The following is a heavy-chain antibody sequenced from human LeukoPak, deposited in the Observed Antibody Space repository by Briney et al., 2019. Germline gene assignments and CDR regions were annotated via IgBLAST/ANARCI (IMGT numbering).Heavy chain of an antibody. Sequence: SETLSLTCTVSGGSISSSSYYWRWIRQPPGKGLEWIGSFYNSGSTYYTPSLKSRITISVDTSKNQFSLNLSSVAAADPAVYSWARAYSNYRIAYWGGGPLVTVPS. CDR1: GGSISSSSYY. CDR3: ARAYSNYRIAY. J-gene: IGHJ4*02. D-gene: IGHD4-11*01. V-gene: IGHV4-39*07. CDR2: FYNSGST.